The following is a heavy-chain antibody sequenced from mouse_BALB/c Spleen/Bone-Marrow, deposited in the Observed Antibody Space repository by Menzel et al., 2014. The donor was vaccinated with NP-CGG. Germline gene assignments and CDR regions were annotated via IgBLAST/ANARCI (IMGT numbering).Heavy chain of an antibody. CDR2: IDPANGNT. CDR3: VRYYYGSSYFDY. D-gene: IGHD1-1*01. V-gene: IGHV14-3*02. J-gene: IGHJ2*01. Sequence: DVQLVESGAELVKPGASVKLSCTASGFNIKDTYMHWVKQRPEQGLEWIGRIDPANGNTKYDPKFQGKATITADTSSNTAYLQLSSLTSEDTAVYYCVRYYYGSSYFDYWGQGTTLTVSS. CDR1: GFNIKDTY.